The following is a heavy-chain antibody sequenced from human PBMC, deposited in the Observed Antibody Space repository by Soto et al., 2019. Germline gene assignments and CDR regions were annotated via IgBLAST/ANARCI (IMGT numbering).Heavy chain of an antibody. CDR3: AKDGVGKNCFDP. D-gene: IGHD2-15*01. J-gene: IGHJ5*02. V-gene: IGHV3-23*01. CDR2: ISGSGGST. Sequence: PGGSLRLSCAASGFTFSSYAMSWVRQAPGKGLEWVSAISGSGGSTYYADSVKGRFTISRDNSKNTLYPQMNSLRAEYTAVYYCAKDGVGKNCFDPWGQGTLVTVSS. CDR1: GFTFSSYA.